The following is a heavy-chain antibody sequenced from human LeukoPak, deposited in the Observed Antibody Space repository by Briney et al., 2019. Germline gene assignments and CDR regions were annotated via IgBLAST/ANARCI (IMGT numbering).Heavy chain of an antibody. CDR3: ARGGPAAKSYWFDP. D-gene: IGHD2-2*01. J-gene: IGHJ5*02. Sequence: ASVKVSCKASGYTFTGYYMHWVRQAPGQGLEWMGWINPNSGGTNYAQKFQGRVTMTTDTSTSTAYMELRSLRSDDTAVYYCARGGPAAKSYWFDPWGQGTLVTVSS. CDR1: GYTFTGYY. V-gene: IGHV1-2*02. CDR2: INPNSGGT.